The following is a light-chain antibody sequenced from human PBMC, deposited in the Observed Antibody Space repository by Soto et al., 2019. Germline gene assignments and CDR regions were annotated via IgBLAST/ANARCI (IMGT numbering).Light chain of an antibody. CDR2: AAS. CDR3: QPYYASPRT. J-gene: IGKJ1*01. Sequence: AIRMTQSPSSLSASIGDRVTITCRASQGIGTYLAWYQQKPGKAPNLLIYAASILEGGFPSRFSGSGSGSDFTLTISNLQSEDFATYYSQPYYASPRTFGQGTTVEIK. V-gene: IGKV1-8*01. CDR1: QGIGTY.